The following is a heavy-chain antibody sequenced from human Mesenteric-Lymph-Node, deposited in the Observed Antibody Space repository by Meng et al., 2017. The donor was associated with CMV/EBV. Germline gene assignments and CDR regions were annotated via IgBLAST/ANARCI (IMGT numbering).Heavy chain of an antibody. V-gene: IGHV2-5*02. J-gene: IGHJ2*01. CDR1: GFSLSTSGVG. Sequence: SGFSLSTSGVGVGWIRQPPGKALEWLALIHWDNDKRYSPSLKSRLTITKDTSKNQVVLTMTNMDPVDTATYYCARQFAAAGSYWYFDLWGRGTLVTVSS. CDR3: ARQFAAAGSYWYFDL. CDR2: IHWDNDK. D-gene: IGHD6-13*01.